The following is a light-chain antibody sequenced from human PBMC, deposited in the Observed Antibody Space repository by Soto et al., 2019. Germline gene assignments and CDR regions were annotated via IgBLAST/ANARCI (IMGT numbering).Light chain of an antibody. CDR2: EAS. Sequence: DIQMTQSPSTLSASVGDRVAITCRASQTISNWLVWYQQRPGKAPKLLIYEASTLETGVTPRFSGSASGTAFTLTISSLQPDDYATYYCQQYNATFGQGTKVEI. J-gene: IGKJ1*01. CDR3: QQYNAT. CDR1: QTISNW. V-gene: IGKV1-5*03.